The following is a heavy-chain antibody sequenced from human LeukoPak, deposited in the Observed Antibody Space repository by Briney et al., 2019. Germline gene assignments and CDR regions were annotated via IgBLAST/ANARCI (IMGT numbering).Heavy chain of an antibody. J-gene: IGHJ3*02. CDR3: ASRPLNWNYGTRLPHTANDAFDI. V-gene: IGHV1-46*01. CDR2: INPSGGST. CDR1: GYTFTSYY. Sequence: ASVTVSCKASGYTFTSYYMHWVRQAPGQGLEWMGIINPSGGSTSYAQKFQGRVTMTRDTSTSTVYMELSSLRSEDTAVYYCASRPLNWNYGTRLPHTANDAFDIWGQGTMVTVSS. D-gene: IGHD1-7*01.